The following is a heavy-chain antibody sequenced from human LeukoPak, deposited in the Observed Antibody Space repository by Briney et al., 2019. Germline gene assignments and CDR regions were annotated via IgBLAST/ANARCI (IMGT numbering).Heavy chain of an antibody. CDR3: ARVVVVVPAAIRATNYYYYMDV. J-gene: IGHJ6*03. D-gene: IGHD2-2*02. V-gene: IGHV4-34*01. CDR2: INHSGST. Sequence: SSETLSLTCAVYGGSFSGYYWSWIRQPPGKGLEWIGEINHSGSTNYNPSLKSRVTISVDTSKNRFSLKLSSVTAADTAVYYCARVVVVVPAAIRATNYYYYMDVWGKGTTVTVSS. CDR1: GGSFSGYY.